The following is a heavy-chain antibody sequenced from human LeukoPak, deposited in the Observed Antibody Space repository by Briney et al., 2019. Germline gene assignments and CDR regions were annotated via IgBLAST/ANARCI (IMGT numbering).Heavy chain of an antibody. J-gene: IGHJ4*02. CDR3: ARLVRNWNDHFDS. CDR1: GDSFSTFS. V-gene: IGHV4-4*09. Sequence: PSETLSLTCILSGDSFSTFSWSWIRQPPGKGLEWIGYIQASGDTSFNPALKSRVTVSVDTSKNAFSLHLSSVTAADTAVYYCARLVRNWNDHFDSWGQGILVTVSS. CDR2: IQASGDT. D-gene: IGHD1-1*01.